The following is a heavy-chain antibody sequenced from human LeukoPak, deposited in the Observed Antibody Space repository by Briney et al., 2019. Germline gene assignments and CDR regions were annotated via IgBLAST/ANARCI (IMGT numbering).Heavy chain of an antibody. Sequence: SVKVSCKASGGTFSSYANSWVRQAPGQGLEWMGGIIPIFGTANYAQKFQGRVTITADESTSTAYMELSSLRSEDTAVYYCARERGDIVVVPAAMDVWGQGTTVTVSS. CDR2: IIPIFGTA. D-gene: IGHD2-2*01. V-gene: IGHV1-69*13. CDR3: ARERGDIVVVPAAMDV. J-gene: IGHJ6*02. CDR1: GGTFSSYA.